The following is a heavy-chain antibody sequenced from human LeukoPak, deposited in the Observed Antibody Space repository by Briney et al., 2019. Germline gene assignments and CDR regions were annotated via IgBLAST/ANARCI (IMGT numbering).Heavy chain of an antibody. CDR2: INSDGSWT. D-gene: IGHD2-2*01. CDR3: VSFYETY. V-gene: IGHV3-74*01. CDR1: GNYW. Sequence: GGSLRLSCAASGNYWMHWVRQAPGKGLVWVSHINSDGSWTSYADSVKGRFTISKDNAKNTVYLQMNNLRAEDTAVYYCVSFYETYWGRGTLVTVSS. J-gene: IGHJ4*02.